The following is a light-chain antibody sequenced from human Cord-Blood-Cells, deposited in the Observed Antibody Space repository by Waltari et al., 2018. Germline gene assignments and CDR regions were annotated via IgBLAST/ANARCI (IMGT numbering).Light chain of an antibody. V-gene: IGLV3-1*01. CDR1: KLQANF. CDR3: QAWDSSIHVV. Sequence: SYELTPTPSVCVSPGHTASITCSSEKLQANFACWYQQKPRRSPVLVIYQDSTRPSGIPERFSGSNSGNAATLTISGTQAMDEADYYCQAWDSSIHVVFGGGTKLTVL. CDR2: QDS. J-gene: IGLJ2*01.